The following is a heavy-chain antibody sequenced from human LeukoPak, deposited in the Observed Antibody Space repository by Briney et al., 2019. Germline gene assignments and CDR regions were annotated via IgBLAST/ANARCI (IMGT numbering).Heavy chain of an antibody. V-gene: IGHV3-53*01. J-gene: IGHJ4*02. Sequence: GGSLRLSCAASGVTLSNYWRTWVRQAPGKGREWVSLIYSGDSTYYADSVKGRFIISRDKSKNTLYLQMNSLRAEDTAVYYCAREVAPGFSCFDYWGQGPLVTVSS. CDR3: AREVAPGFSCFDY. CDR2: IYSGDST. CDR1: GVTLSNYW. D-gene: IGHD2-15*01.